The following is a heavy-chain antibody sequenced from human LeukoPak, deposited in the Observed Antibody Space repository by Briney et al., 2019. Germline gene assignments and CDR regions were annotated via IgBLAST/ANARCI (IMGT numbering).Heavy chain of an antibody. J-gene: IGHJ5*02. Sequence: SGTLSLTCTVSGYSISSGYYWGWIREPPGKGLEGIGSIYHSGSTYYNPSLKSRFTISVDTSKNQFSLKLSSVTAADTAVYYCARDPPGRFLSLASWFDPWGQGTLVTVSS. CDR2: IYHSGST. CDR1: GYSISSGYY. V-gene: IGHV4-38-2*02. CDR3: ARDPPGRFLSLASWFDP. D-gene: IGHD3-3*01.